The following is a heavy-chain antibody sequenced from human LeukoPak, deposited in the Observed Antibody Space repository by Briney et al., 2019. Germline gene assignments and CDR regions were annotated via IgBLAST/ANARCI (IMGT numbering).Heavy chain of an antibody. D-gene: IGHD5-12*01. V-gene: IGHV5-10-1*01. CDR3: ASGYDDSYGMDV. Sequence: GESLKISCKGSGYSFTSYWISWVRQTPGKGLEWMGRIDPSDSYTNYSPSFQGHVTISADKSISTAYLQWSSLKASDTAMYYCASGYDDSYGMDVWGKGTTVTVSS. J-gene: IGHJ6*04. CDR2: IDPSDSYT. CDR1: GYSFTSYW.